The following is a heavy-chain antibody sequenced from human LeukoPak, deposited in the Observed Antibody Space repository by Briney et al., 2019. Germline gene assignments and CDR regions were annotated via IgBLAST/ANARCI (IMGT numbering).Heavy chain of an antibody. V-gene: IGHV3-30*04. J-gene: IGHJ3*02. Sequence: GGSLRLSCAASGFTFSSYAMHWVRQAPGKGLEWVAVISFDGINKYYADSVKGRFTISRDNSKNTLYLQMNSLIAEDTAAYYCARDRWYYYDSSDYYHDAFDIWGQGTMVTVSS. CDR1: GFTFSSYA. CDR2: ISFDGINK. D-gene: IGHD3-22*01. CDR3: ARDRWYYYDSSDYYHDAFDI.